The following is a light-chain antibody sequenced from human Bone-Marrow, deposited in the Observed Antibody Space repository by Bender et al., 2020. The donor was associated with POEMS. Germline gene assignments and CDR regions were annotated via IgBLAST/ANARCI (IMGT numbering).Light chain of an antibody. V-gene: IGLV2-8*01. CDR1: SSDVGGYKY. CDR2: EVT. CDR3: SSYTSSNNWV. J-gene: IGLJ3*02. Sequence: QSVLTQPPSVSGAPGQRVTISCTGTSSDVGGYKYVSWYQQHPGKVPKVIIYEVTKRPSGVPDRFSGSKSGNTASLTISGLQAEDEADYYCSSYTSSNNWVFGGGTTLTVL.